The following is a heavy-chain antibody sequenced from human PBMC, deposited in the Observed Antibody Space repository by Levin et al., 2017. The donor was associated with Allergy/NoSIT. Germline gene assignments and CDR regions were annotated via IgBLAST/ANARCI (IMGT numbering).Heavy chain of an antibody. Sequence: GESLKISCAASGFTFSSYWMSWVRQAPGKGLEWVANIKQDGSEKYYVDSVKGRFTISRDNAKNSLYLQMNSLRAEDTAVYYCARDSLLGGYSYGEEDAFDSWGQGTMVTVSS. CDR3: ARDSLLGGYSYGEEDAFDS. J-gene: IGHJ3*02. CDR1: GFTFSSYW. CDR2: IKQDGSEK. D-gene: IGHD5-18*01. V-gene: IGHV3-7*01.